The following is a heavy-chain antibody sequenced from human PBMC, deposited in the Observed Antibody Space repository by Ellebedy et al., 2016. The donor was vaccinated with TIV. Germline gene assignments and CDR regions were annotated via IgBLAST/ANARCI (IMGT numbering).Heavy chain of an antibody. V-gene: IGHV3-15*01. CDR1: GFTFSNAW. D-gene: IGHD2-2*01. J-gene: IGHJ4*02. Sequence: GGSLRLXCIASGFTFSNAWMSWVRQAPGKGLEWVGRIKSKTDGGTIGNAAPVKGRFTISRDDSKNTLYLQMNSLKTEDTAVYYCTTRLGYCSGTRCPLSDFDYWGQGTLVTVSS. CDR3: TTRLGYCSGTRCPLSDFDY. CDR2: IKSKTDGGTI.